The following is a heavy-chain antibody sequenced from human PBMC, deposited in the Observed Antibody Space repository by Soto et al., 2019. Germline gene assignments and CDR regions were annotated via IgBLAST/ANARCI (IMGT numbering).Heavy chain of an antibody. CDR1: GYTFTSYG. Sequence: GGAMKVSCKASGYTFTSYGMDLGRQAPGQRVDWMGWINAGNGNTKYSQKFQGRVTITRDTSASTAYMELSSLRSEDTAVYYCARAPHYDFWSGYVHPQFDYWGQGTLVTVSS. J-gene: IGHJ4*02. D-gene: IGHD3-3*01. CDR3: ARAPHYDFWSGYVHPQFDY. V-gene: IGHV1-3*01. CDR2: INAGNGNT.